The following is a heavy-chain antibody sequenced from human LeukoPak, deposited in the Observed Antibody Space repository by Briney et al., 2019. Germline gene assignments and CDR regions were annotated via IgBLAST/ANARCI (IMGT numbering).Heavy chain of an antibody. CDR2: IYYSGST. CDR1: GGSISSRSYY. V-gene: IGHV4-39*01. CDR3: ARVYYDSRGYYYTTRYYFDF. D-gene: IGHD3-22*01. J-gene: IGHJ4*02. Sequence: PPETLSLTCTVSGGSISSRSYYWGWIRQPPGKGLEWIGSIYYSGSTYYNPSLQSRVTISVDTSKNQFSLKLRSVTAADTAIYYCARVYYDSRGYYYTTRYYFDFWGQGTLVTVSS.